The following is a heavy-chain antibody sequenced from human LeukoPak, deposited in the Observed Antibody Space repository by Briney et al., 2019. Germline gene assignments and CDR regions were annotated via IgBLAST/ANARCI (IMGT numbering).Heavy chain of an antibody. CDR2: TYYRSKWYN. V-gene: IGHV6-1*01. CDR3: AREGYSYGDNYYYYYYMDV. J-gene: IGHJ6*03. CDR1: GDSVSSNSAA. Sequence: SQTLSLTCAISGDSVSSNSAAWNWIRQSPSRGLEWLGRTYYRSKWYNDYAVSVKSRITINPDTSKNQFSLQLNPVTPEDTAVYYCAREGYSYGDNYYYYYYMDVWGKGTTVTISS. D-gene: IGHD5-18*01.